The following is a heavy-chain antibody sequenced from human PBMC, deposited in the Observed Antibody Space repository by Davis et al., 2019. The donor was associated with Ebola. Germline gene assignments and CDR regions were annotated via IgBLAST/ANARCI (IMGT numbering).Heavy chain of an antibody. CDR1: GGSITCGDYY. D-gene: IGHD5-24*01. V-gene: IGHV4-30-4*01. CDR3: AREAGDDGGVDY. Sequence: SETLSLTCTVSGGSITCGDYYWSWIRQPPGKGLEWIGYIYYSGSTYYNPSLKSRVTISVDTSKNQFSLKLSSVTAADTAVYYCAREAGDDGGVDYWGQGTLVTVSS. J-gene: IGHJ4*02. CDR2: IYYSGST.